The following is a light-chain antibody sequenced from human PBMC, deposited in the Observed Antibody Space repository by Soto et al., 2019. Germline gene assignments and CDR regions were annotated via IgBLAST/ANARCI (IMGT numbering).Light chain of an antibody. J-gene: IGKJ3*01. CDR1: HDIINY. CDR3: QQYHSLPFT. Sequence: DIQMTQSPSSLSASVGDRVTITCQASHDIINYLSWFQQKVGEAPKLLIHDASNLDTGVPSRFSGSGSGTDFTFTIGSLQPEDIATYYCQQYHSLPFTFGPGTKLDIK. CDR2: DAS. V-gene: IGKV1-33*01.